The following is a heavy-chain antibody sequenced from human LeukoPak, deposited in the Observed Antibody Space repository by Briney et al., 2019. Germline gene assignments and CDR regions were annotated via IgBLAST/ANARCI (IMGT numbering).Heavy chain of an antibody. Sequence: GGSLRLSCSASGFIFSNYGMYWVRQAPGKGLEFVSAISSDGDNTFYADSVKGRFTISRDNSKNTLYLQTSSLRAEDTAVYYCAIAAAGTNYYFDYWGQGTLVTVSS. V-gene: IGHV3-64D*06. CDR2: ISSDGDNT. J-gene: IGHJ4*02. CDR3: AIAAAGTNYYFDY. CDR1: GFIFSNYG. D-gene: IGHD6-13*01.